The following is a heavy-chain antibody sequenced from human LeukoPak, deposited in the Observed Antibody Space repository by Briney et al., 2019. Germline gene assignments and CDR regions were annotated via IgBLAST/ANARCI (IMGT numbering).Heavy chain of an antibody. D-gene: IGHD3-9*01. CDR3: ASTNYDILTGYYHPCYFDY. CDR2: TYYSGST. CDR1: GGSISSGDYY. Sequence: SQTLSLTCTVSGGSISSGDYYWSWIRQPPGKGLEWIGYTYYSGSTYYNPSLKSRVTISVDTSKNQFSLKLSSVTAADTAVYYCASTNYDILTGYYHPCYFDYWGQGTLVTVSS. J-gene: IGHJ4*02. V-gene: IGHV4-30-4*01.